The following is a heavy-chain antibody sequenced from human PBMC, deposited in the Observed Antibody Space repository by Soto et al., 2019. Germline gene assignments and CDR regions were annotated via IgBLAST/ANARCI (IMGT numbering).Heavy chain of an antibody. J-gene: IGHJ4*02. V-gene: IGHV3-30-3*01. CDR1: GFTFSSYA. Sequence: QVQLVESGGGVVQPGRSLRLSCAASGFTFSSYAMHWVRQAPGKGLEWVAVISYDGSNKYYADSVKGRFTISRDNSKNTLYLQMNGLRAEDTAVYCCARAAWERGFWYYWGQGTLVTVSS. CDR3: ARAAWERGFWYY. D-gene: IGHD1-26*01. CDR2: ISYDGSNK.